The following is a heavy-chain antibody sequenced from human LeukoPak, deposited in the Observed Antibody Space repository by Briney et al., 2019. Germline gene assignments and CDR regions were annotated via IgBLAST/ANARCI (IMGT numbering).Heavy chain of an antibody. J-gene: IGHJ4*02. CDR3: AKGGVPGTHYFDY. CDR1: GFTFSSHA. D-gene: IGHD6-19*01. Sequence: GGSLRLSCAASGFTFSSHAMSWVRQAPGKGLEWASMITSGGGTTYYADSVKGRFIISRDIAKNTVFLQMNSLRAEDTAVYYCAKGGVPGTHYFDYWGQGTLVTVSS. CDR2: ITSGGGTT. V-gene: IGHV3-23*01.